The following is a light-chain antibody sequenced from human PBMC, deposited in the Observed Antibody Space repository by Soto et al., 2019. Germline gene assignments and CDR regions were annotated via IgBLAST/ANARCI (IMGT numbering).Light chain of an antibody. CDR1: QSVSSY. V-gene: IGKV3-11*01. CDR3: QQRSYRPWT. CDR2: AAS. Sequence: EVVLTQSPATLSLSPGERATLSCRASQSVSSYLAWYQQKPDQAPRLLIYAASNRATGIAARFSGSGSGTDFTLTISSLEAEDVVVYCCQQRSYRPWTFGQGTKVAIK. J-gene: IGKJ1*01.